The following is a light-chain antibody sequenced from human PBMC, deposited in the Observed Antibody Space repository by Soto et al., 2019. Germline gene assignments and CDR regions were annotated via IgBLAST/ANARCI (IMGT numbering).Light chain of an antibody. CDR1: SSNIGSNI. CDR3: SAWDGSLNAIL. J-gene: IGLJ2*01. V-gene: IGLV1-44*01. Sequence: QSVLRQPPSASGTPGQRVTISCSGRSSNIGSNIVNWYQQLPGTAPKILIYNNDRRPSEVPDRFSGSKSGTSASLAIRGLQSEDKADYYCSAWDGSLNAILFGGGTKLTVL. CDR2: NND.